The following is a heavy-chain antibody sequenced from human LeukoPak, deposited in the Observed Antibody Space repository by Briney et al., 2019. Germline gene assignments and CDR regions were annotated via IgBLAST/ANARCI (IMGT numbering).Heavy chain of an antibody. D-gene: IGHD1-26*01. J-gene: IGHJ4*02. V-gene: IGHV4-59*01. CDR3: ARARWELLGGFDY. CDR1: GGSISSYY. CDR2: IYYSGST. Sequence: SETLSLTCTVSGGSISSYYWSWIRQPPGKGLEWIGYIYYSGSTNYNPSLKSRVTISVDTSKNQFSLKLSSVTAADTAVYYCARARWELLGGFDYWGQGTLVTVSS.